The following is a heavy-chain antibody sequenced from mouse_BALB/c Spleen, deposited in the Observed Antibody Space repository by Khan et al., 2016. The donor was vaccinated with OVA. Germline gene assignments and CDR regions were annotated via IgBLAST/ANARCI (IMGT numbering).Heavy chain of an antibody. CDR1: GFTFSSYT. V-gene: IGHV5-6-4*01. CDR3: TSSY. J-gene: IGHJ3*01. CDR2: ITSGGSYT. Sequence: EGKRMESGGDLVKPGGSLKLSCAASGFTFSSYTMSWVRQTPEKRLEWVVTITSGGSYTYYPDSVKGRFTISRDNAQNTLYLQSSSLQSEDTAMYYFTSSYWGQGTLVTVSA.